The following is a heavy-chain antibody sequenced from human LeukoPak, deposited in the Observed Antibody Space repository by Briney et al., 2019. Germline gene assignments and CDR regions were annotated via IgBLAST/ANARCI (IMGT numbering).Heavy chain of an antibody. V-gene: IGHV4-30-2*01. Sequence: SETLSLTRTVSGGSISSGGYSWSWIRQPPGKGLEWIGYIYHSGSTYYNPSLKSRVTISVDRSKNQFSLKLSSVTAADTAVYYCATSSVMSGSLDYWGQGTLVTVSS. CDR2: IYHSGST. CDR1: GGSISSGGYS. D-gene: IGHD2-15*01. J-gene: IGHJ4*02. CDR3: ATSSVMSGSLDY.